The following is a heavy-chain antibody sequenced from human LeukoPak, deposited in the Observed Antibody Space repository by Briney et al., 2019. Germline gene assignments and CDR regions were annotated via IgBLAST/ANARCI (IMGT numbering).Heavy chain of an antibody. Sequence: GGSLRLSCAASGFTFSSYAMGWVRQAPGKGLEWVSAISGSGGSTYYADSVKGRFTISRDNSKNTVYLQMNSLRAEDTAVYYCAKDGWGYYFDYWGQGTLVTVSS. CDR2: ISGSGGST. CDR3: AKDGWGYYFDY. CDR1: GFTFSSYA. V-gene: IGHV3-23*01. J-gene: IGHJ4*02. D-gene: IGHD3-22*01.